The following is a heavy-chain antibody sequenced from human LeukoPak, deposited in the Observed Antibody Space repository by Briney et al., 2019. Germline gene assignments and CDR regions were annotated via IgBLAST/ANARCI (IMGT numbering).Heavy chain of an antibody. D-gene: IGHD2-2*01. CDR2: TYYRSTWYN. CDR1: GDSVSSNSVT. Sequence: SQTLSHTCAISGDSVSSNSVTWNWIRQSPSRGLEWLGRTYYRSTWYNDYAVSVRGRITVNPDASKNQFSLHLNSVTPENTAVYYCARRLTQYDCFDPWGQGILVTVSS. V-gene: IGHV6-1*01. J-gene: IGHJ5*02. CDR3: ARRLTQYDCFDP.